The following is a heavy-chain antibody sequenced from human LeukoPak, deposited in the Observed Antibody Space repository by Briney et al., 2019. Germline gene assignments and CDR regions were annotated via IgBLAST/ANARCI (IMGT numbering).Heavy chain of an antibody. CDR1: GMSIRDNY. CDR2: IYTTGVT. V-gene: IGHV4-4*07. D-gene: IGHD3-22*01. J-gene: IGHJ4*02. CDR3: GSPILSDRRGFSHRDY. Sequence: KTSETLSLTCTVSGMSIRDNYWSWIRQPAGKGLEWIGRIYTTGVTNYNPSLNSRVTMSLDISNNQFSLTLTSVTAADTAVYYCGSPILSDRRGFSHRDYWGQGILVTVSS.